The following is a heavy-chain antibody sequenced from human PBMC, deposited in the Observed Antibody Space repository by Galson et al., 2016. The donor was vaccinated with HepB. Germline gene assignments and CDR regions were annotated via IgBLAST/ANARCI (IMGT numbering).Heavy chain of an antibody. V-gene: IGHV1-18*01. CDR1: GYTFSSYG. CDR2: ISAYNGNT. Sequence: SVKVSCKASGYTFSSYGFSWVRQAPGPGLEWMGWISAYNGNTNYAQQCQGRVSMTTDTSTSTHNMELRSLRSDDTAVYVCASEAYGSGTYSDYWGQGTLVTVSS. D-gene: IGHD3-10*01. J-gene: IGHJ4*02. CDR3: ASEAYGSGTYSDY.